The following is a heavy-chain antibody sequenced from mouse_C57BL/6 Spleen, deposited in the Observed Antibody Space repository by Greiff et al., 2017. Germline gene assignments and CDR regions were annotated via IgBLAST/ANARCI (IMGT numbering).Heavy chain of an antibody. J-gene: IGHJ1*03. Sequence: EVKLVESEGGLVQPGSSMKLSCTASGFTFSDYYMAWVRQVPEKGLEWVANINYDGSSTYYLDSLKSRFILSRDNAKNILYLQMSSLKSEDTATYYCAREDYYYSPPGYFDVWGTGTTVTVSS. V-gene: IGHV5-16*01. CDR2: INYDGSST. CDR3: AREDYYYSPPGYFDV. CDR1: GFTFSDYY. D-gene: IGHD1-1*01.